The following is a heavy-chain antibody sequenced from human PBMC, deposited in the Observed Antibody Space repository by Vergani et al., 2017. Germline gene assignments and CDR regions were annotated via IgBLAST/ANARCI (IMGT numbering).Heavy chain of an antibody. D-gene: IGHD1-26*01. CDR1: GGSISSSSYY. V-gene: IGHV4-39*07. CDR3: AGGLGVGATTQEVFSYYYYMDV. J-gene: IGHJ6*03. CDR2: IYYSGST. Sequence: QLQLQESGPGLVKPSETLSLTCTVSGGSISSSSYYWGWIRQPPGKGLEWIGSIYYSGSTYYNPSLKSRVTISVDTSKNQFALKLSAVTAADTAGYYCAGGLGVGATTQEVFSYYYYMDVWGKGTTVTVSS.